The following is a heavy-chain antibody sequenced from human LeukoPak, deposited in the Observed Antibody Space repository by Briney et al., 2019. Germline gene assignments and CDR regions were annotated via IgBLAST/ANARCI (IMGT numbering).Heavy chain of an antibody. CDR1: GFTFSSHW. CDR3: ARDFI. CDR2: IKQDGSEV. Sequence: PGGPLRLSCVGSGFTFSSHWMSWVRQAPGKGLEWLANIKQDGSEVDYVDSVKGRFTISRDNAKNSLVLQMNSLRAEDTAVYYCARDFIWGQGTLVTVSS. V-gene: IGHV3-7*05. D-gene: IGHD3-10*01. J-gene: IGHJ4*02.